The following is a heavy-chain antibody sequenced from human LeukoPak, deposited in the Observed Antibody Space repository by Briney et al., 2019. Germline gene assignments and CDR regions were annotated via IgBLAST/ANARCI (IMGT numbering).Heavy chain of an antibody. D-gene: IGHD4-17*01. V-gene: IGHV1-18*01. Sequence: ASVKVSCKASGYTFTSYDINWVRQATGQGLEWMGWISAYNGNTNYAQKLQGRVTMTTDTSTSTAYMELRSLRSDDTAVYYCARDFSDYGDYYYGMDVWGQGTTVTVSS. CDR3: ARDFSDYGDYYYGMDV. CDR2: ISAYNGNT. J-gene: IGHJ6*02. CDR1: GYTFTSYD.